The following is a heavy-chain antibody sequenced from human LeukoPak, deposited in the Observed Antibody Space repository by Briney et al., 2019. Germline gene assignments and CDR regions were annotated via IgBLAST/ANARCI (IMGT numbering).Heavy chain of an antibody. CDR1: GYTFTSYD. Sequence: ASVKVSCKASGYTFTSYDINWVRQATGQGLEWMGWVNPNRGNTGYAQKFQGRVTITRNTSISTAYMELSSLRSEDTAVYYCAVGVGQFDFDIWGQGTMVTAAS. J-gene: IGHJ3*02. CDR3: AVGVGQFDFDI. D-gene: IGHD3-16*01. V-gene: IGHV1-8*03. CDR2: VNPNRGNT.